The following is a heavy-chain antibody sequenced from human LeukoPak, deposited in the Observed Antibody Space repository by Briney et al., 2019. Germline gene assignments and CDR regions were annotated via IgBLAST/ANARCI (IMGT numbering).Heavy chain of an antibody. V-gene: IGHV3-23*01. J-gene: IGHJ4*02. D-gene: IGHD2-2*02. CDR1: GFTFSSYA. Sequence: GGSLRLSCAASGFTFSSYAMSWVRQAPGKGLEWVSAISGSGGSTYYADSVKGRFTIPRDNSKNTLYLQMNSLRAEDTAVYYCAKGYCSSTSCYIGYWGQGTLVTVSS. CDR3: AKGYCSSTSCYIGY. CDR2: ISGSGGST.